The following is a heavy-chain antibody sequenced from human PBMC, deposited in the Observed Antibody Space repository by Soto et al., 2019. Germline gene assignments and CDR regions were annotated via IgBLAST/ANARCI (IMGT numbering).Heavy chain of an antibody. CDR2: LWYDGSRE. Sequence: QVQLVESGGGVVQPGRSLRLSCAASGFSVNTHVIHWIRQAPGKGLEWVAVLWYDGSREYYADSVKGRFPISRDNSKNMMYLQMDNLSVEDTAVYYCARVPRFDTWYFDYWGQGTLATVSS. CDR3: ARVPRFDTWYFDY. D-gene: IGHD2-2*02. CDR1: GFSVNTHV. J-gene: IGHJ4*02. V-gene: IGHV3-33*01.